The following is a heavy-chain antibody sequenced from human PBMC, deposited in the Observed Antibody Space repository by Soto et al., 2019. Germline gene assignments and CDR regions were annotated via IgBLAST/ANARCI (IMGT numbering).Heavy chain of an antibody. CDR2: INPSGGST. CDR1: GYTFTSYY. CDR3: ARDSKFCSCGSCWFDP. J-gene: IGHJ5*02. V-gene: IGHV1-46*01. D-gene: IGHD2-15*01. Sequence: QVQLVQSGAEVKKPGASVKVSCKASGYTFTSYYMHWVRQAPGQGLEWMGIINPSGGSTSYAQKCQGGVTMTSDTSTRTFYMELSSLRAEDTAVYYCARDSKFCSCGSCWFDPWGQGTLVTVSS.